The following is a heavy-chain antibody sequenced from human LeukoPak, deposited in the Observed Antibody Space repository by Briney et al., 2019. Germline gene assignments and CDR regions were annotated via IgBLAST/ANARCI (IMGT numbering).Heavy chain of an antibody. V-gene: IGHV3-23*01. CDR1: GFTFSSYA. J-gene: IGHJ5*02. CDR3: AKGGGGVYYDFWSGYTPLNWFDP. Sequence: GGSLRLSCAASGFTFSSYAMSWVRQAPGKGLEWVSAISGSGGSTYYADSVKGRFTISRDNSKNTLYLQMNSLRAEDTAVYYCAKGGGGVYYDFWSGYTPLNWFDPWGQGTLVTVSS. D-gene: IGHD3-3*01. CDR2: ISGSGGST.